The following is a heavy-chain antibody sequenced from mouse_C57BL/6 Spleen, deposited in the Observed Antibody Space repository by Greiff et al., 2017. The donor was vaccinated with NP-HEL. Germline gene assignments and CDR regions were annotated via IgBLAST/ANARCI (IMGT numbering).Heavy chain of an antibody. Sequence: LVESGAELMKPGASVKLSCKATGYTFTGYWIEWVKQRPGHGLEWIGEILPGSGSTNYNEKFKGKATFTADTSSNPAYMQLSSLTTEDSAIDYCARWGDDYDGTGYYFDYWGQGTTLTVSS. CDR3: ARWGDDYDGTGYYFDY. J-gene: IGHJ2*01. CDR1: GYTFTGYW. CDR2: ILPGSGST. D-gene: IGHD2-4*01. V-gene: IGHV1-9*01.